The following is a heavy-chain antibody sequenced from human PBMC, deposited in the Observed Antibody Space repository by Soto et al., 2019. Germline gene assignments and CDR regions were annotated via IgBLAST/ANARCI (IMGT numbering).Heavy chain of an antibody. Sequence: EVQLLESGGGLVQPGGSLRLSCAASGFTFSNYAMTWVRQAPGKGLEWVSVITGSGGGTYFVDSVKGRFTISRDNSKNTGYLQMNSLRAEDPAVYYCAKRPLTAAGFDYWGQGTLVTVSS. V-gene: IGHV3-23*01. J-gene: IGHJ4*02. D-gene: IGHD6-13*01. CDR2: ITGSGGGT. CDR3: AKRPLTAAGFDY. CDR1: GFTFSNYA.